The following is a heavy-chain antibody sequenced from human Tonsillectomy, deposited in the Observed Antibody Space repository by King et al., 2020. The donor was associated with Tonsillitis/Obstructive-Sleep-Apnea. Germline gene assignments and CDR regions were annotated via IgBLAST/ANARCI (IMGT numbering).Heavy chain of an antibody. CDR1: GGSISFYY. CDR2: IYYSGST. CDR3: ARAKGSGAWWGY. Sequence: QLQESGPGLVKPSETLSLTCTVSGGSISFYYWSWIRQPPGKGLEWIGYIYYSGSTNYNPSLKSRVTISVDTSKNQFSLKLSSVTAADTAVYYCARAKGSGAWWGYWGQGTLVTVSS. J-gene: IGHJ4*02. D-gene: IGHD6-19*01. V-gene: IGHV4-59*01.